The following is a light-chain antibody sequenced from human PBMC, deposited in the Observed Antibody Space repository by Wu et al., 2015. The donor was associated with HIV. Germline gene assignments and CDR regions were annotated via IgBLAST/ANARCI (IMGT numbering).Light chain of an antibody. J-gene: IGKJ4*01. V-gene: IGKV3-11*01. CDR3: QQRSNWPLT. Sequence: EIVLTQSPATLSLSPGERATLSRRASQSVSSYLAWYQQKPGQAPRLLIYDASNRATGIPARFSGSGSGTDFTLTISSLEPEDFAVYYCQQRSNWPLTFGGGTDVEIK. CDR1: QSVSSY. CDR2: DAS.